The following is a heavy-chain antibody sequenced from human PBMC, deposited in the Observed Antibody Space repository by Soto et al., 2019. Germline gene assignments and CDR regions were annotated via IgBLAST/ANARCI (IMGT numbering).Heavy chain of an antibody. V-gene: IGHV3-11*06. CDR1: GFTFSDYY. CDR2: ISPSSSYT. CDR3: ARNHIAASGTSAYDI. J-gene: IGHJ3*02. Sequence: PGGSLRLSCAASGFTFSDYYMSWIRQAPGKGLVWVSYISPSSSYTNYAVSVKGRFTISRDNAKNSVYLQMNSLRAEDTAVYYCARNHIAASGTSAYDIWGQGTMVTVSS. D-gene: IGHD6-13*01.